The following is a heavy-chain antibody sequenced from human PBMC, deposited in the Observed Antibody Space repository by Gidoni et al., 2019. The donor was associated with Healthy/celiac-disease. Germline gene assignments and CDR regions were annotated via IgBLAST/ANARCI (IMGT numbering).Heavy chain of an antibody. CDR1: GFTFSRYG. D-gene: IGHD3-10*01. V-gene: IGHV3-33*01. CDR3: AREGVDGSGSYYTRTFYGMDV. J-gene: IGHJ6*02. Sequence: QVQLVESGGGVVQPGRSLRLSCAASGFTFSRYGLHWVRQAPGKGLEWVAVIWYDGSNKYYADSVKGRFTISRDNSKNTLYLQMNSLRAEDTAVYYCAREGVDGSGSYYTRTFYGMDVWGQGTTVTVSS. CDR2: IWYDGSNK.